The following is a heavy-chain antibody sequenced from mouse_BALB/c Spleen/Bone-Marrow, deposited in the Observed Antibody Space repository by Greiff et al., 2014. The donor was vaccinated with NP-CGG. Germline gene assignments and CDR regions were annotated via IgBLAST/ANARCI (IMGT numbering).Heavy chain of an antibody. CDR3: VREGVDYFDY. Sequence: LVESGPELVKPGASVKMSCKASGYTFTSYVMHWVKQTPGQGLEWIGYINPYNDGTKYNEKFKGKATLTSDKSSGTAYMELSSLTSEDSAVYYCVREGVDYFDYWGQGTTLTVSS. V-gene: IGHV1-14*01. CDR2: INPYNDGT. J-gene: IGHJ2*01. CDR1: GYTFTSYV.